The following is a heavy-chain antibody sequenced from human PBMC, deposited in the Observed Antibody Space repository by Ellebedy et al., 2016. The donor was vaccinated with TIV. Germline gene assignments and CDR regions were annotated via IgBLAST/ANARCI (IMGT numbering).Heavy chain of an antibody. Sequence: GESLKISCAASGFTFSSYALSWVRQAPGKGLEWVSHISGSGLSTYYADSVKGRFTISRDNSKNTLYLQMKSLRAEDTALYHCAKGRRVPTEGWFDSWGQGTLVTVSS. CDR2: ISGSGLST. CDR1: GFTFSSYA. J-gene: IGHJ5*01. CDR3: AKGRRVPTEGWFDS. V-gene: IGHV3-23*01. D-gene: IGHD2-2*01.